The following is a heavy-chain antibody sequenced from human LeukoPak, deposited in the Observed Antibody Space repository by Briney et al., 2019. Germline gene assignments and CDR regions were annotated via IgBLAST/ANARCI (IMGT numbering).Heavy chain of an antibody. J-gene: IGHJ4*02. CDR2: INGDGSSI. CDR1: GFTISSFW. Sequence: PGGSLRLSCAASGFTISSFWLHWVRQTPGQGLVWVSRINGDGSSIKYADSVKGRFTMSRANAKTTLVLQMNSLRAEHTTLYYCVRESAYWGVDCDSPRGDYWGQGTLVTVSS. V-gene: IGHV3-74*03. D-gene: IGHD2-21*02. CDR3: VRESAYWGVDCDSPRGDY.